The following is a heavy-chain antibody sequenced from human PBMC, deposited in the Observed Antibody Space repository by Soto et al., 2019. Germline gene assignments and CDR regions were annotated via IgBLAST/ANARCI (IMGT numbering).Heavy chain of an antibody. V-gene: IGHV1-69*08. J-gene: IGHJ2*01. CDR3: ARDLGYTSYGSRSYYKGYWYFDL. D-gene: IGHD3-10*01. CDR2: IIPILGIA. CDR1: GGTFSSYT. Sequence: QVQLVQSGAEVKKPGSSVKVSCKASGGTFSSYTISWVRQAPGQGLEWMGRIIPILGIANYAQKFQGRVTITADKSTSTAYMELSSLRSEDTAVYYCARDLGYTSYGSRSYYKGYWYFDLWGRGTLVTVSS.